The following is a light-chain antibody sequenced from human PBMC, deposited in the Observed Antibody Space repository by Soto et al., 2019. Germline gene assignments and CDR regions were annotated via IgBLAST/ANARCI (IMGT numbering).Light chain of an antibody. CDR3: QVWDRNSDHQV. V-gene: IGLV2-23*01. CDR2: EGI. J-gene: IGLJ3*02. Sequence: QSALTQPASVSGSPGQSSTISCSGTSSNIGGYNVGSWYQQHPGKAPQVIVYEGIKRPSGVSDRFSGSTSGSTASLTISGLQAEDEAEYYCQVWDRNSDHQVFGGGTKLTVL. CDR1: SSNIGGYNV.